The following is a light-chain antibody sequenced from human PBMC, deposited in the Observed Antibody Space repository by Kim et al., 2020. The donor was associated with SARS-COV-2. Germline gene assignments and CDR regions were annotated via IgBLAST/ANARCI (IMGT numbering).Light chain of an antibody. J-gene: IGLJ3*02. CDR3: QVWDISSDHWV. CDR1: NIGSKS. Sequence: SYELTQPPSVSVAPGKTARITCGGNNIGSKSVHWYQQKPGQAPVLVIYYDSDQPSGIPERFSGSNSGNTATLTISRVEAGDEADYYCQVWDISSDHWVFGGGTQLTVL. V-gene: IGLV3-21*04. CDR2: YDS.